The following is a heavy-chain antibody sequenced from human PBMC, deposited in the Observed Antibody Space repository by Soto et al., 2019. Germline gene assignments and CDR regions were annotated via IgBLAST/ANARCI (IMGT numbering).Heavy chain of an antibody. J-gene: IGHJ4*02. CDR3: STSVNSALAFDY. D-gene: IGHD5-18*01. CDR1: GYTFTHYY. CDR2: INPNGGIT. V-gene: IGHV1-46*01. Sequence: QVQLVQSGAEVKKPGASVRVSCKASGYTFTHYYIHWVRQAPGQGLEWMGIINPNGGITTYAQKFRSGFSMPRETSTSTVYLELSSLRSEVSAVYYCSTSVNSALAFDYWGQGNLVAVSS.